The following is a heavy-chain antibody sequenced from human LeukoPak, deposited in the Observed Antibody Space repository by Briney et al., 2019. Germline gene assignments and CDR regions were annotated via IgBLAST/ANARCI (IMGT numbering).Heavy chain of an antibody. Sequence: SETLSLTCTVSGGSISSHYWSWIRQPPGKGLEWIGYIYYSGSTNYNPSLKSRVTISVDTSKNQFSLKLSSVTAADTAVYYCAREESSSPYFDYWGQGTLVTVSS. CDR1: GGSISSHY. CDR3: AREESSSPYFDY. J-gene: IGHJ4*02. D-gene: IGHD2-2*01. V-gene: IGHV4-59*11. CDR2: IYYSGST.